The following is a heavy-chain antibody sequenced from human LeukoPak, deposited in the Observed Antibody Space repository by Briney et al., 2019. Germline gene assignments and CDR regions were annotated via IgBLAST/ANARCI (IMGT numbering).Heavy chain of an antibody. Sequence: KPSETLSLTCADYGGSFSGYYWSWIRQPPGKGLEWIGEINHSGSTNYNPSLKSRVTISVDTSKNQFSLKLSSVTAADTAVYYCARDSPVAYWGQGTLVTVSS. CDR2: INHSGST. V-gene: IGHV4-34*01. CDR3: ARDSPVAY. J-gene: IGHJ4*02. D-gene: IGHD6-19*01. CDR1: GGSFSGYY.